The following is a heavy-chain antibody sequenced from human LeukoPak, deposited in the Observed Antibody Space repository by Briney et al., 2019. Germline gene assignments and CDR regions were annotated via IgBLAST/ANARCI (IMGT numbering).Heavy chain of an antibody. D-gene: IGHD3-10*01. V-gene: IGHV5-51*01. Sequence: GESLKISCKGSGSSFTSYWIGWVRQMPGKGLEWMGIIYPGDSDTRYSPSFQGQVTISADKSISTAYLQWSSLKASDTAMYYCARELDTMVRGVIGEFDYWGQGTLVTVSS. J-gene: IGHJ4*02. CDR2: IYPGDSDT. CDR1: GSSFTSYW. CDR3: ARELDTMVRGVIGEFDY.